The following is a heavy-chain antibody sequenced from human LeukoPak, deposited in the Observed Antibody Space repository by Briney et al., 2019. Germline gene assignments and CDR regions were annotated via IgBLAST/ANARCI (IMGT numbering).Heavy chain of an antibody. J-gene: IGHJ4*02. CDR1: GGSFGGYY. Sequence: SETLSLTCAVYGGSFGGYYWSWIRQPPGKGLEWIGEINHSGSTNYNPSLKSRVTISVDTSKNQFSLKLGSVTAADTAVYYCARGPLYYYGSGSYCYFDYWGQGTLVTVSS. D-gene: IGHD3-10*01. V-gene: IGHV4-34*01. CDR3: ARGPLYYYGSGSYCYFDY. CDR2: INHSGST.